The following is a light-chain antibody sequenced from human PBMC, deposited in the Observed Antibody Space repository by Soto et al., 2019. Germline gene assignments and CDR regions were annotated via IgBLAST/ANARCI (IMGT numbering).Light chain of an antibody. V-gene: IGKV3-20*01. J-gene: IGKJ1*01. CDR3: QQYGRSPGT. CDR1: QGVSNSY. Sequence: ENLLTPSPSPPSLSPGERATPSSRASQGVSNSYLAWYQHKPGQAPRLLIYDASSRATGTPHRFSGSGSGTDFTLTISRLEPEDFAVYYCQQYGRSPGTFGQGTKVDIK. CDR2: DAS.